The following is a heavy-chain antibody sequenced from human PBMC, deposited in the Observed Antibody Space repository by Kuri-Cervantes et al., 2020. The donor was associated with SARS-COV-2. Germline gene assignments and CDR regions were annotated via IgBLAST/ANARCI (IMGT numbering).Heavy chain of an antibody. CDR3: ALKSVVTANPNLDF. CDR1: GFTFDDYA. V-gene: IGHV3-9*01. Sequence: SLKISCAASGFTFDDYAMHWVRQAPGKGLEWVSGISWNSGSIGYADSVKGRFTISRDTSKNMVYLQTNSLRAEDTAIYYCALKSVVTANPNLDFWGQGTLVTVSS. D-gene: IGHD2-21*02. CDR2: ISWNSGSI. J-gene: IGHJ4*02.